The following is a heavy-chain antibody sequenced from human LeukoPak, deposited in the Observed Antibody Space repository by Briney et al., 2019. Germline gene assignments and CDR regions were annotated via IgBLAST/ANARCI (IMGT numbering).Heavy chain of an antibody. D-gene: IGHD2-15*01. CDR1: GYTFTSYD. CDR2: MNPNSGNT. V-gene: IGHV1-8*01. Sequence: ASVKVSCKSSGYTFTSYDINWVRQATGQGLEWMGWMNPNSGNTGYAQKFQGRVTMTRDTSISTAYMELSSLGSEDTAVYYCARGASLRAVVVGATTSPPMPYDFWGQGTLVTVSS. CDR3: ARGASLRAVVVGATTSPPMPYDF. J-gene: IGHJ4*02.